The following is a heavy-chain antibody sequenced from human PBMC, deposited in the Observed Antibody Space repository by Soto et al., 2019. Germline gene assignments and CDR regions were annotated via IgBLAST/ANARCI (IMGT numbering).Heavy chain of an antibody. Sequence: GASVKVSCKASGYTFTSYAMHWVRQAPGQRLEWMGWINAGNGNTKYSQKFQGRVTITRDTSASTAYMELSSLRSEDTAVYYCARDAQQKYNWFDPWGQGTLVTVSS. D-gene: IGHD6-13*01. J-gene: IGHJ5*02. CDR1: GYTFTSYA. V-gene: IGHV1-3*01. CDR2: INAGNGNT. CDR3: ARDAQQKYNWFDP.